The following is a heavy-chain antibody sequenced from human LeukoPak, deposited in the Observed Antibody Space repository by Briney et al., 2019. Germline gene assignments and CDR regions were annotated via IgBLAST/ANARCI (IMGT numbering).Heavy chain of an antibody. D-gene: IGHD3-22*01. J-gene: IGHJ4*02. CDR1: GFTFSSYS. CDR2: ISSSSSYI. Sequence: GGSLRLSCAASGFTFSSYSMNWVRQAPGKGLEWVSSISSSSSYIYYADSVKGRFTISRDNSKNTLYLQMNSLRAEDTAVYYCAKDKLVVVTGLVDYWGQGTLVTVSS. V-gene: IGHV3-21*01. CDR3: AKDKLVVVTGLVDY.